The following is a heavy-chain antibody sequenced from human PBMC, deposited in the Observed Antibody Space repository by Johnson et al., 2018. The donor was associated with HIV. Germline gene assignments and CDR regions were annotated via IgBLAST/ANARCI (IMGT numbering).Heavy chain of an antibody. V-gene: IGHV3-66*01. J-gene: IGHJ3*02. CDR3: ARAQVLADDAFNI. CDR2: IYNDGSP. Sequence: VQLLESGGGLVQPGGSLRLSCAASGFTVSTNYMTWVRQAPGKGLEWVSLIYNDGSPYYADSVKGRFTISRDNAKNTVYLQMSSLRTEDTAKYYCARAQVLADDAFNIWGQVTMVTVSP. D-gene: IGHD2-8*02. CDR1: GFTVSTNY.